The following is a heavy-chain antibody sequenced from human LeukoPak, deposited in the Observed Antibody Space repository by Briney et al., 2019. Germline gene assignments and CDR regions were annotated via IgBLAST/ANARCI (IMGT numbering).Heavy chain of an antibody. J-gene: IGHJ3*02. CDR2: IYYSGST. CDR3: ARAGKWELLWAFDI. Sequence: SETLSLTCTVSGGSISSSSYYWGWIRQPPGKGLEWIGSIYYSGSTYYNPSLKSRVTISVDTSKNQFSLKLSSVTAADTAVYYCARAGKWELLWAFDIWGQGTMVTVSS. D-gene: IGHD1-26*01. V-gene: IGHV4-39*07. CDR1: GGSISSSSYY.